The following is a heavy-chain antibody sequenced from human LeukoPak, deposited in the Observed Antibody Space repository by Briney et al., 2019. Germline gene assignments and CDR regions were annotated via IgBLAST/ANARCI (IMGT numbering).Heavy chain of an antibody. Sequence: GGSLRLSYAASGFTFSSYSMNWVRQAPGKGLEWVASINSDGSEGYYADVVKGRFTISRDNAKNSLYLQINSLRAEDTAVYYCARQAGAGGLRDAFDIWGQGTMVTVSS. CDR1: GFTFSSYS. J-gene: IGHJ3*02. V-gene: IGHV3-7*03. CDR2: INSDGSEG. CDR3: ARQAGAGGLRDAFDI. D-gene: IGHD1-26*01.